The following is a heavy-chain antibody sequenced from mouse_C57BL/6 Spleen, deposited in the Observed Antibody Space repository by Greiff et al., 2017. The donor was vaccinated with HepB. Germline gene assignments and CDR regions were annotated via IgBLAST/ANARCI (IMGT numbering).Heavy chain of an antibody. D-gene: IGHD1-1*01. CDR1: GYTFTEYT. J-gene: IGHJ1*03. CDR3: ARHAFITTVVGYWYFDV. CDR2: FYPGSGSI. V-gene: IGHV1-62-2*01. Sequence: VQGVESGAELVKPGASVKLSCKASGYTFTEYTIHWVKQRSGQGLEWIGWFYPGSGSIKYNEKFKDKATLTADKSSSTVYMELSRLTSEDSAVYFCARHAFITTVVGYWYFDVWGTGTTVTVSS.